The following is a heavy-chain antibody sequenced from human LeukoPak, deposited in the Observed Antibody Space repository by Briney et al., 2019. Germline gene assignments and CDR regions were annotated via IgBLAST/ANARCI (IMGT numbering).Heavy chain of an antibody. Sequence: GASVKVSRKSSGYTFTNYGISWVRQAPAQGLEWVGMISAYNGNTNYSQNLQGRVTMTTDTSTNTAYMELKSLGSDDTDIYYCARDVAFYGSTWNSWFDPWGQGTLVTVSS. CDR2: ISAYNGNT. D-gene: IGHD6-13*01. V-gene: IGHV1-18*01. CDR3: ARDVAFYGSTWNSWFDP. CDR1: GYTFTNYG. J-gene: IGHJ5*02.